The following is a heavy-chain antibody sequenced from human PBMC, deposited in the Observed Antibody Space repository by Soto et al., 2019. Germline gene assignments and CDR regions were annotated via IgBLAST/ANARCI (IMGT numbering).Heavy chain of an antibody. CDR3: AKPRSLSSSWSLDY. D-gene: IGHD6-13*01. CDR2: ISYDGSNK. J-gene: IGHJ4*02. Sequence: PGGSLRLSCAASGFTFSIYGMHWVRQAPGKGLEWVAVISYDGSNKYYADSVKGRFTISRDNSKNTLYLQMNSLRAEDTAVYYCAKPRSLSSSWSLDYWGQGTLVTVSS. V-gene: IGHV3-30*18. CDR1: GFTFSIYG.